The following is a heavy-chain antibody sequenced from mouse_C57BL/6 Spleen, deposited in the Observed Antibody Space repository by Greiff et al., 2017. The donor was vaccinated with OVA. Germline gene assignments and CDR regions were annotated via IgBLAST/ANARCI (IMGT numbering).Heavy chain of an antibody. V-gene: IGHV1-42*01. CDR3: ARSDYYGSSPYAMDY. Sequence: VQLQQSGPELVKPGASVKISCKASGYSFTGYYMNWVKQSPEKSLEWIGEINPSTGGTTYNQKFKAKATLTVDKSSSTAYMQLKSLTSEDSAVYYCARSDYYGSSPYAMDYWGQGTSVTVSS. D-gene: IGHD1-1*01. CDR2: INPSTGGT. CDR1: GYSFTGYY. J-gene: IGHJ4*01.